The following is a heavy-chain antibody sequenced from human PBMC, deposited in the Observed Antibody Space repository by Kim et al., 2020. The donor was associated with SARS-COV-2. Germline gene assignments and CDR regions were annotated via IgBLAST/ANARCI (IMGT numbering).Heavy chain of an antibody. J-gene: IGHJ5*02. Sequence: GGSLRHSCAASGFTFSSYSMNWVRQAPGKGLEWVSYISSSSSTIYYADSVKGRFTISRDNAKNSLYLQMNSLRAEDTAVYYCARRGYYGSGTYNWFDPWGQGTLVTVSS. CDR3: ARRGYYGSGTYNWFDP. CDR1: GFTFSSYS. V-gene: IGHV3-48*01. D-gene: IGHD3-10*01. CDR2: ISSSSSTI.